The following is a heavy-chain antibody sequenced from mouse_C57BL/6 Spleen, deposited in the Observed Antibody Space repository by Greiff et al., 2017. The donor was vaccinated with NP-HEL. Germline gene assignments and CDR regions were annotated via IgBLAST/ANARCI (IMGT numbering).Heavy chain of an antibody. CDR1: GYTFTDYE. CDR3: TRRFITTVPDY. CDR2: IDPETGGT. J-gene: IGHJ2*01. V-gene: IGHV1-15*01. Sequence: VQLQQSGAELVRPGASVTLSCKASGYTFTDYEMHWVKQTPVHGLEWIGAIDPETGGTAYNQKFKGKAILTADKSSSTAYMELRSLTSEDSAVYYCTRRFITTVPDYWGQGTTLTVSS. D-gene: IGHD1-1*01.